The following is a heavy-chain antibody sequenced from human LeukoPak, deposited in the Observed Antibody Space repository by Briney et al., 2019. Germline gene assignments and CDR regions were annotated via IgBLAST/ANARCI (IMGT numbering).Heavy chain of an antibody. CDR3: AKSGDYDSSGLFDY. D-gene: IGHD3-22*01. V-gene: IGHV3-53*01. J-gene: IGHJ4*02. Sequence: WGSLRLSCAASGFTVSNKYMAWVRQAPGKGLECVSVIFAGGSTFNADSVKGRFTISRDNSRNTLFLEMNSLRAEDTAVYYCAKSGDYDSSGLFDYWGQGTLVTVSS. CDR1: GFTVSNKY. CDR2: IFAGGST.